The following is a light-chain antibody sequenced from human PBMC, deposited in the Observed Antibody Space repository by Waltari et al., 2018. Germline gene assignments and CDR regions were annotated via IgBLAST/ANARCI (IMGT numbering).Light chain of an antibody. V-gene: IGLV2-11*01. CDR3: CSYAGRYTSV. Sequence: QSALTQPRSVSGSPGQSPTLSPPRTNRDVGSYNYVSWYQQRPGKAPKLVIYDVDKRPSGVPDRFSGSKAGNTASLTISGLQADDEADYYCCSYAGRYTSVFGGGTKVTVL. CDR1: NRDVGSYNY. CDR2: DVD. J-gene: IGLJ2*01.